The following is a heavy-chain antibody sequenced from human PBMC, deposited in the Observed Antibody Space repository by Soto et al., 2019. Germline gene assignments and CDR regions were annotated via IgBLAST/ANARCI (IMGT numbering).Heavy chain of an antibody. CDR2: IRSETYGGTP. D-gene: IGHD3-22*01. CDR1: GFNFGEYA. J-gene: IGHJ4*02. CDR3: TRYYYASSGYYVY. V-gene: IGHV3-49*04. Sequence: GGSLRLSCTGSGFNFGEYAMSWVRQAPGKGPEWVGFIRSETYGGTPDYAASLRGRFTISRDDSKSIAYLEINSLQTDDTAVYYCTRYYYASSGYYVYWGQGTLVTVSS.